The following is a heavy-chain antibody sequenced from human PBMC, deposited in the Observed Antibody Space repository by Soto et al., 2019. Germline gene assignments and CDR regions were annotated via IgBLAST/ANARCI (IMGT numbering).Heavy chain of an antibody. CDR1: GYTFTSYG. D-gene: IGHD3-10*01. J-gene: IGHJ4*02. CDR2: ISAHNGDT. V-gene: IGHV1-18*04. Sequence: QVQLVQSRAEVKNPGASVKVSCKASGYTFTSYGITWVRQAPGQGLEWMGWISAHNGDTTYAQKFQGRVTMTTDTSTRTAYMEPRSLRSDDTAVYFCARVRLSLFDYWGQGTLVTVSS. CDR3: ARVRLSLFDY.